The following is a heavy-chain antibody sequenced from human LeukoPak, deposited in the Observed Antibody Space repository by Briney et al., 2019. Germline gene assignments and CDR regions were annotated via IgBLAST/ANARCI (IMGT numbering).Heavy chain of an antibody. CDR1: GYTFTGYH. J-gene: IGHJ4*02. Sequence: ASVKVSCKASGYTFTGYHMHWVRQAPGQGLEWMGWINPNTGGTNYAQKFQGRVTMTRDMSISTVYMELSSLRSDDTALYYCARRAGAYSHPYDYWGQGTLVTVSS. CDR3: ARRAGAYSHPYDY. V-gene: IGHV1-2*02. CDR2: INPNTGGT. D-gene: IGHD4/OR15-4a*01.